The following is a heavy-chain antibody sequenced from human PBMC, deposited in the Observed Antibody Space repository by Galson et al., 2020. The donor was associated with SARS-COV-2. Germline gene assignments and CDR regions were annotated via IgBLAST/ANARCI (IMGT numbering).Heavy chain of an antibody. D-gene: IGHD2-8*01. V-gene: IGHV3-48*04. J-gene: IGHJ4*02. Sequence: GESLKISCAAAGFTFSSYSMNWVRQAPGKGLEWVSYIRSSSTTIYYADSVKGRFTISRDNAKNSLYLQMNSLRAEDTAVYYCAREGTRGIPLDYGGQVTLVTVSS. CDR3: AREGTRGIPLDY. CDR2: IRSSSTTI. CDR1: GFTFSSYS.